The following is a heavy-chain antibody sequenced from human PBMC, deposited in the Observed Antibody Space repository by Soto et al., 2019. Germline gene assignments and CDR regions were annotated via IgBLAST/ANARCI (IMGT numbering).Heavy chain of an antibody. D-gene: IGHD5-18*01. CDR3: ARMGRRGYSYGLDY. Sequence: SETLSLTCAVYGGSFSGYYWSWIRQPPGKGLEWIGEINHSGSTNYTPSLKSRVTISVDTSKNQFSLTLSSVTAADTAVYYCARMGRRGYSYGLDYWGQGTLVTVSS. J-gene: IGHJ4*02. CDR2: INHSGST. V-gene: IGHV4-34*01. CDR1: GGSFSGYY.